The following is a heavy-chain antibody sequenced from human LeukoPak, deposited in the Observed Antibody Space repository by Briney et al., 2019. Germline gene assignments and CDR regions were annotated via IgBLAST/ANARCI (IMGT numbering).Heavy chain of an antibody. D-gene: IGHD4-17*01. CDR3: ARGRGLRLYYGMDV. CDR1: GGSFSGYY. V-gene: IGHV4-34*01. CDR2: INHSGST. J-gene: IGHJ6*02. Sequence: SETLSLTCAVYGGSFSGYYWTWIRQPPGKGLEWIGEINHSGSTNHNPSLKSRVTISVDTSKNQFSLKLSSVTAADTAVYYCARGRGLRLYYGMDVWGQGTTVTVSS.